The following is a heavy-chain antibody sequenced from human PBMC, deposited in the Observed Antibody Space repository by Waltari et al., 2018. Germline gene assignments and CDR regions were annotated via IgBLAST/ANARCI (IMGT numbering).Heavy chain of an antibody. D-gene: IGHD6-13*01. CDR2: ISSSSSYI. V-gene: IGHV3-21*01. CDR3: ARDSYNSYSRNYYYMDV. Sequence: EVQLVESGGGLVKPGGSLRLSCAASGFTFSSYSMNWVRQAPGKGLEWVSSISSSSSYIYYADSVKGRFTISRDNAKNSLYLQMNSLRAEDTAVYYCARDSYNSYSRNYYYMDVWGKGTTVTVSS. J-gene: IGHJ6*03. CDR1: GFTFSSYS.